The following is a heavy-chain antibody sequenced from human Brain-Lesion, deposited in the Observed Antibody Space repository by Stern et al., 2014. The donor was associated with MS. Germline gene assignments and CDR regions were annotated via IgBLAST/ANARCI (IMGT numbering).Heavy chain of an antibody. CDR2: VSHAGRNK. Sequence: QVQLVESGGGVVKPGRPLRLSCVASGFTFGSCAMHWVRQAPGKGLEWVARVSHAGRNKYYADSVKGRFTISRDNSQNTLYMQMSSLRPEDTAVYYCAKDRQYLTYFFDHWGQGSLVTVSS. D-gene: IGHD2/OR15-2a*01. CDR1: GFTFGSCA. J-gene: IGHJ5*02. CDR3: AKDRQYLTYFFDH. V-gene: IGHV3-30*18.